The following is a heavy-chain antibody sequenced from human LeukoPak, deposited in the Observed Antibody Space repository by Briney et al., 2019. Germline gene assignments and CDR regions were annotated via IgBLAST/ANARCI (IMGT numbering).Heavy chain of an antibody. J-gene: IGHJ6*03. CDR3: ANGNRCTSPNCLGYYYFYMDV. CDR2: FSGSGGTT. CDR1: GFTFSSYV. D-gene: IGHD2-8*01. Sequence: GGSLRLSCAASGFTFSSYVMNWVRQAPGRGLEWVSGFSGSGGTTYYADSVKGRFTISRDNSKNTLYLQMNSLRAEDTAVYYCANGNRCTSPNCLGYYYFYMDVWGKGTTVAVSS. V-gene: IGHV3-23*01.